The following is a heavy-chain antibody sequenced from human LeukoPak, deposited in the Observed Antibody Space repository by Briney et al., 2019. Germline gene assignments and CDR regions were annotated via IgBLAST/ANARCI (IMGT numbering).Heavy chain of an antibody. J-gene: IGHJ4*02. CDR3: ATTLNYYGSGSYYKD. V-gene: IGHV1-69*13. CDR2: IIPIFGTA. D-gene: IGHD3-10*01. CDR1: GYSFTTYG. Sequence: GASVTVSCKASGYSFTTYGITWVRQAPGQGLEWMGGIIPIFGTANYAQKFQGRVTITADESTSTAYMELSSLRSEDTAVYYCATTLNYYGSGSYYKDWGQGTLVTVSS.